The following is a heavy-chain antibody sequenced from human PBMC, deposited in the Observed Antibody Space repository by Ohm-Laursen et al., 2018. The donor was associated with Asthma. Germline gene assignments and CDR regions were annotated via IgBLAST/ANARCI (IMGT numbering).Heavy chain of an antibody. CDR3: AREVDVDTAMVTVSYFDY. Sequence: TLSLTCTVSGGSISSSSYYWSWIRQHPGKGLEGIGYIYYSGSTYYNPSLKSRVTISVDTSKNQFSLKLSSVTAADTAVYYCAREVDVDTAMVTVSYFDYWGQGTLVTVSS. J-gene: IGHJ4*02. V-gene: IGHV4-31*03. CDR2: IYYSGST. CDR1: GGSISSSSYY. D-gene: IGHD5-18*01.